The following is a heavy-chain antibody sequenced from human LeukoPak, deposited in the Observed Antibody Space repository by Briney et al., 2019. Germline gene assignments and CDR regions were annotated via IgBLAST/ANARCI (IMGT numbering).Heavy chain of an antibody. V-gene: IGHV4-59*12. Sequence: PSETLSLTCTVSGGSISSYYWSWIRQPPGKGLEWIGYIYYSGSTNYNPSLKSRVTISVDTSKNQFSLKLSSVTAADTAVYYCARASSITMVRGVIITHSGGPPDYWGQGTLVTVSS. D-gene: IGHD3-10*01. J-gene: IGHJ4*02. CDR3: ARASSITMVRGVIITHSGGPPDY. CDR2: IYYSGST. CDR1: GGSISSYY.